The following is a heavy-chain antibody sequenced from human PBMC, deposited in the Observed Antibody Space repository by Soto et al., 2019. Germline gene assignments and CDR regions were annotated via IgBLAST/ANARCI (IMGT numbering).Heavy chain of an antibody. CDR1: GFTFSACA. CDR2: LSSDGGNY. V-gene: IGHV3-30*18. J-gene: IGHJ2*01. Sequence: QVQLVESGGGGVQPGRSQRLSCAASGFTFSACAMHWVRQSPGKGLECVAGLSSDGGNYYYEDSVKGRFTSSRDNSKNTLYMQVDSLRVEDTAVYYCAKEVGTAMTAITHRHFDLRGRGTQVTVSS. D-gene: IGHD2-21*02. CDR3: AKEVGTAMTAITHRHFDL.